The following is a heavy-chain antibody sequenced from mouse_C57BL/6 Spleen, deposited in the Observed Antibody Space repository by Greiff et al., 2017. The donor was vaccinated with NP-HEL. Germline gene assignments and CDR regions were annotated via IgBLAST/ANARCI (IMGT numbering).Heavy chain of an antibody. CDR2: ISDGGSYT. CDR1: GFTFSSYA. Sequence: EVKVEESGGGLVKPGGSLKLSCAASGFTFSSYAMSWVRQTPEKRLEWVATISDGGSYTYYPDNVKGRFTISRDNAKNNLYLQMSHLKSEDTAMYYCASYYGSSFDYWGQGTTLTVSS. D-gene: IGHD1-1*01. V-gene: IGHV5-4*03. J-gene: IGHJ2*01. CDR3: ASYYGSSFDY.